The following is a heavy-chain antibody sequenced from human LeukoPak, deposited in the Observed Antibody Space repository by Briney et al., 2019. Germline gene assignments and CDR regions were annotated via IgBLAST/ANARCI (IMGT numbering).Heavy chain of an antibody. CDR3: AKDKEGGTNGFDP. D-gene: IGHD3-16*01. V-gene: IGHV3-43*02. J-gene: IGHJ5*02. CDR2: ISGDGGST. Sequence: GGSLRLSCAASGFTFDDYAMHWVRQAPGKGLEWVSLISGDGGSTYYADSVKGRFTISRDDSKDSLYLQMNSLRTEDTALYYCAKDKEGGTNGFDPWGQGTLVTVSS. CDR1: GFTFDDYA.